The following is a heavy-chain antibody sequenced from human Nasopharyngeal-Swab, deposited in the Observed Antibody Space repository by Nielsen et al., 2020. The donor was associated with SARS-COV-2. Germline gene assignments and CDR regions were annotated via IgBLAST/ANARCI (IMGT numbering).Heavy chain of an antibody. D-gene: IGHD3-3*01. CDR2: ISSSSSYI. J-gene: IGHJ6*02. V-gene: IGHV3-21*01. CDR3: ARDGLDYDFWSAYFMDV. CDR1: GFTFNNYN. Sequence: ESLKISCAASGFTFNNYNFNWVRQAPGKGLEWVSSISSSSSYIYYADSVKGRFTISRGNAKNSLYLQMNSLRAEDTAMYYCARDGLDYDFWSAYFMDVWGQGTTVTVSS.